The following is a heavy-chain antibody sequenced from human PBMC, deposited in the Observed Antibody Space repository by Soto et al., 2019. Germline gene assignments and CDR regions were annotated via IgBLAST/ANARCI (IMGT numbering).Heavy chain of an antibody. V-gene: IGHV3-53*01. J-gene: IGHJ6*02. CDR2: IYSGVST. Sequence: WGSLRLSCAASGFTVSSNYMSWVRQAPGKGLEWVSVIYSGVSTYYADSVKGRFTISRDNSKNTLYLQMNSLRAEDTAVYCCAREGKPLGGYSYDYYYYGTEAWGQGKTVTVSS. D-gene: IGHD5-18*01. CDR3: AREGKPLGGYSYDYYYYGTEA. CDR1: GFTVSSNY.